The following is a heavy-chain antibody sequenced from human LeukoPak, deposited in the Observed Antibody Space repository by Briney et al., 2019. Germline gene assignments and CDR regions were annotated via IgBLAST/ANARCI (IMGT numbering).Heavy chain of an antibody. CDR2: IIPIFGTA. CDR3: ARDPRPMVRGVTLYMDV. Sequence: ASVKVSCKASGGTFSSYAISWVRQAPGQGLEWMGGIIPIFGTANYAQKFQGRVTITADESTSTAYMELSSLRSEDTAVYYCARDPRPMVRGVTLYMDVWGKGTTVTISS. V-gene: IGHV1-69*13. D-gene: IGHD3-10*01. J-gene: IGHJ6*03. CDR1: GGTFSSYA.